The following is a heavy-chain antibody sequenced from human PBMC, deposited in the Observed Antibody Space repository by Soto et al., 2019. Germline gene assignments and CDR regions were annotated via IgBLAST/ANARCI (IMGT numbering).Heavy chain of an antibody. D-gene: IGHD3-22*01. Sequence: ASVKVSCKASGYTFTGYAIHWVRQAPGQRLEWMGWINAGNGNTKYSQKFQGRVTITGDTSASTAYMELSSLRSEDTAVYYCARGDYYDIHDYWGQGTLVTVSS. CDR2: INAGNGNT. CDR1: GYTFTGYA. CDR3: ARGDYYDIHDY. J-gene: IGHJ4*02. V-gene: IGHV1-3*01.